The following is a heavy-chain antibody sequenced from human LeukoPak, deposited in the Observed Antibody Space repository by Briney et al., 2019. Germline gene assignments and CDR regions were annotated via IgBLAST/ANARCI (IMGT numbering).Heavy chain of an antibody. CDR3: ARGRNWETFYHYCMDV. CDR2: INHSGNT. CDR1: GGSFGGYY. D-gene: IGHD1-14*01. J-gene: IGHJ6*03. V-gene: IGHV4-34*01. Sequence: SETLSLTCGVSGGSFGGYYWTWIRQLPGKGLEWMGEINHSGNTIYNPSLKSRVTISIDTSKNQISLNMRSVTAADTAVYYCARGRNWETFYHYCMDVWGNGTTVTVSS.